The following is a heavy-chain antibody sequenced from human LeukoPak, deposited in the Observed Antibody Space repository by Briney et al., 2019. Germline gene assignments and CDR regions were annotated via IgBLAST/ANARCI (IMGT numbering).Heavy chain of an antibody. J-gene: IGHJ4*02. V-gene: IGHV1-2*02. CDR3: ARGTYSYGSFDY. Sequence: ASVKVSCKASGYTFTGYYMHWVRQAPGQGLEWMGWINPNSGGTNYAQKFQGRATMTRDTSISTAYMELSRLRSDDMAVYYCARGTYSYGSFDYWGQGTLVTVSS. D-gene: IGHD5-18*01. CDR1: GYTFTGYY. CDR2: INPNSGGT.